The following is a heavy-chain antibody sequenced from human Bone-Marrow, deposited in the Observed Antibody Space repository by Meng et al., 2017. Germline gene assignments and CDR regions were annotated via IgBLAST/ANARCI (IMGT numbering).Heavy chain of an antibody. CDR1: GGSIISYY. V-gene: IGHV4-59*01. J-gene: IGHJ6*02. D-gene: IGHD3-9*01. CDR3: ARGPAYYDILTGYYGPYYYYYGMDV. CDR2: IYYSGSP. Sequence: SETLSLTFTVSGGSIISYYWSWIRQPPGRGLEGIGYIYYSGSPNSNPSLKSRVTISVDTSKNQSSLKLRSVTAADTAVYYCARGPAYYDILTGYYGPYYYYYGMDVWGQGTTVTVSS.